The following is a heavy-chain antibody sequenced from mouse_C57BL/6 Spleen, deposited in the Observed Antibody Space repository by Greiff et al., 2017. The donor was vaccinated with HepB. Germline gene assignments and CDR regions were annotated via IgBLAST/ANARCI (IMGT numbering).Heavy chain of an antibody. CDR2: IHPNSGST. J-gene: IGHJ4*01. Sequence: QVQLQQPGAELVKPGASVKLSCKASGYTFTSYWMHWVKQRPGQGLEWIGMIHPNSGSTNYNEKFKSKATLTVDKSSSTAYMQLSSLTSEDSAVYYCARGGSSWNYYAMDYWGQGTSVTVSS. V-gene: IGHV1-64*01. D-gene: IGHD1-1*01. CDR1: GYTFTSYW. CDR3: ARGGSSWNYYAMDY.